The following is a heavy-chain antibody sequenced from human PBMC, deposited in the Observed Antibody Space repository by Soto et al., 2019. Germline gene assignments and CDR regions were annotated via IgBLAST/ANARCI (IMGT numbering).Heavy chain of an antibody. D-gene: IGHD2-2*01. J-gene: IGHJ4*02. Sequence: PGGSLRLFCAASGFTFSSYAMSWVRQAPGKGLEWVSAISGSGRSTYYADSVKGRFTISRDNYKNTLYLQMNSLRAEDTAVYYYSKDPDIVVVPAAKVRFDYWGQGTLVTVSS. CDR1: GFTFSSYA. CDR2: ISGSGRST. CDR3: SKDPDIVVVPAAKVRFDY. V-gene: IGHV3-23*01.